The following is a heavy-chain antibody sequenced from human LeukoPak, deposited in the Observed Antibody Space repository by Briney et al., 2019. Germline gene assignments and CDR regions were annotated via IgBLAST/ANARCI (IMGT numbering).Heavy chain of an antibody. CDR2: ISGSGGST. V-gene: IGHV3-23*01. CDR1: GFTFSSYA. J-gene: IGHJ3*02. CDR3: ARVERDAFDI. Sequence: GGSLRLSCAASGFTFSSYAMSWVRQAPGKGLEWVSGISGSGGSTYYADSVKGRFIISRDNSKNTLYLQMNSLRAEDTAVYYCARVERDAFDIWGQGTMVTVSS.